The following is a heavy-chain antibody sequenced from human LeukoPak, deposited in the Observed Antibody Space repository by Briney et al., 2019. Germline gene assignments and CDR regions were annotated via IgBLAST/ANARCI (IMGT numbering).Heavy chain of an antibody. CDR2: ITSDGSST. D-gene: IGHD2-15*01. V-gene: IGHV3-74*01. J-gene: IGHJ6*03. Sequence: GGSLRLSCAASGFTFSSYWMHWVRQAPGKWLAWVSRITSDGSSTSYADSVKGRFTISRDNAKNTLYLQMNSLRAEDTAVYYCARTRMVGLDYYHYMDVWGKGTTLTVSS. CDR1: GFTFSSYW. CDR3: ARTRMVGLDYYHYMDV.